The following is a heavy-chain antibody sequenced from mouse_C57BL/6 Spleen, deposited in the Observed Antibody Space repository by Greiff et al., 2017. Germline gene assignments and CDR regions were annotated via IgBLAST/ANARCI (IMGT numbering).Heavy chain of an antibody. D-gene: IGHD2-4*01. CDR2: IYPGDGDT. Sequence: QVQLQQSGPELVKPGASVKISCKASGYAFSSSWMNWVKQRPGKGLEWIGRIYPGDGDTNYNGKFKGKATLTADKSSSTAYMQLSSLTSEDSAVYFCARDYDYDPYYAMDYWGQGTSVTVSS. J-gene: IGHJ4*01. CDR1: GYAFSSSW. V-gene: IGHV1-82*01. CDR3: ARDYDYDPYYAMDY.